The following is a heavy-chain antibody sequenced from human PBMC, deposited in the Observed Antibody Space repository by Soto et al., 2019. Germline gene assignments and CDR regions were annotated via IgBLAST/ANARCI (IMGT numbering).Heavy chain of an antibody. D-gene: IGHD1-26*01. CDR3: ARGGSLYWYFDL. J-gene: IGHJ2*01. CDR2: INAGNGNT. CDR1: GYTFTNYA. Sequence: ASVKVSCKASGYTFTNYAMHWVRQAPGQRLEWMGWINAGNGNTKYSQKFQGRVTITRDTSASTAYMELSSLRFEDTAVYYCARGGSLYWYFDLWGRGTLVTV. V-gene: IGHV1-3*01.